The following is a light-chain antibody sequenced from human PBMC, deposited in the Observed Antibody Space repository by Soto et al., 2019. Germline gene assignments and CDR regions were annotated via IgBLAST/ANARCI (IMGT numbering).Light chain of an antibody. CDR2: AAS. V-gene: IGKV1-12*01. J-gene: IGKJ5*01. CDR3: QQPNSFLGNT. CDR1: QGVGSD. Sequence: ILMTQSPASLSVFVGERATITCRASQGVGSDLAWYQQKPGQVPKLLIYAASTLQTGVPTRFSGSGSGTDFTLTISSLLPEDFAPYYSQQPNSFLGNTFGHGTRLEI.